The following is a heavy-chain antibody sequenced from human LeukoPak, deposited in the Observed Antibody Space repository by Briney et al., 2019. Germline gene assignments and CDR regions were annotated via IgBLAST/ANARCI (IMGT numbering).Heavy chain of an antibody. J-gene: IGHJ4*02. V-gene: IGHV3-23*01. Sequence: GGSLRLSCAASGFTFISYAMSWVRQAAGKGLEVGSAISGSGGSTYYADSVKRRFTISRDNSKNTLYMQMNSLRAEDTAVYYCAKDLHFYYASPGYFDYWGQGTLVTVSS. CDR3: AKDLHFYYASPGYFDY. CDR1: GFTFISYA. D-gene: IGHD3-10*01. CDR2: ISGSGGST.